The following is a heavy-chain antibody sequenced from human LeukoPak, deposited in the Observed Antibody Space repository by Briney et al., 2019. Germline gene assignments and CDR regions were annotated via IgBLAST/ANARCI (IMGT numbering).Heavy chain of an antibody. Sequence: GGSLRLSCAASGSTVSSNSMSWVRQAPGKGLEWVSVIYSAGSTYYADSVKGRFTISRDNSKNTLYLQVNSLRAEDTAVYYCARSTAYSSSWTLDYWGQGTLITVSS. CDR3: ARSTAYSSSWTLDY. J-gene: IGHJ4*01. CDR1: GSTVSSNS. V-gene: IGHV3-66*01. CDR2: IYSAGST. D-gene: IGHD6-13*01.